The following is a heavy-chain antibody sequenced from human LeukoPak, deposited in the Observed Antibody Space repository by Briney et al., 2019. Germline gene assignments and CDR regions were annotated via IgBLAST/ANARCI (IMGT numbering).Heavy chain of an antibody. V-gene: IGHV3-11*04. CDR2: ISSSGSTI. CDR3: TGLLGYCSGGSCYRYYYYYYMDV. J-gene: IGHJ6*03. D-gene: IGHD2-15*01. Sequence: GGTLRLSCAASGFTFSDYYMSWIRQAPGKGLEWVSYISSSGSTIYYADSVKGRFTISRDNAKNSLYLQMNSLRAEDTAVYYCTGLLGYCSGGSCYRYYYYYYMDVWGKGTTVTVSS. CDR1: GFTFSDYY.